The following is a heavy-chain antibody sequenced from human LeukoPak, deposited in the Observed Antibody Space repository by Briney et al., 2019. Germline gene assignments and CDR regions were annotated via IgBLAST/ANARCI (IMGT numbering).Heavy chain of an antibody. Sequence: GESLKISCKGSGYSFTSYWIGWVRQMPGKGLEWMGIIYPGDSDTRYSPSFQGQVTISADKSISTSYLQWSSLNAADTAMDYCARLNGYSSGWYLGYAFDIWGQGTRVTVSS. CDR1: GYSFTSYW. V-gene: IGHV5-51*01. CDR3: ARLNGYSSGWYLGYAFDI. CDR2: IYPGDSDT. J-gene: IGHJ3*02. D-gene: IGHD6-19*01.